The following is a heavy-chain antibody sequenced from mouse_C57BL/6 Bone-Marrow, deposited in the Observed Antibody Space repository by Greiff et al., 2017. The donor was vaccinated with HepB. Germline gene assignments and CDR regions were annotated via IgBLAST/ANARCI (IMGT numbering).Heavy chain of an antibody. V-gene: IGHV1-52*01. D-gene: IGHD2-1*01. Sequence: QVQLQQPGAELVRPGSSVKLSCKASGYTFTSYWMHWVKQRPIHGLEWIGNIDPSDSETHYNQKFKDKATLTVDKSSSTAYMQLSSLTSEDSAVYYCARRGIYYGNYGGFYYAMDYWGQGTSVTVSS. CDR1: GYTFTSYW. CDR2: IDPSDSET. CDR3: ARRGIYYGNYGGFYYAMDY. J-gene: IGHJ4*01.